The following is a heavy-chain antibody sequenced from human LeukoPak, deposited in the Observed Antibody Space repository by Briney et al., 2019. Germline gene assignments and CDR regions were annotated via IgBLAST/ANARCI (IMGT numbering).Heavy chain of an antibody. CDR2: ISSVDGPT. D-gene: IGHD1-20*01. CDR1: GFTFSDYY. J-gene: IGHJ4*02. Sequence: GGSLRLSCAASGFTFSDYYMTWIRQAPGKGLEWISYISSVDGPTYYADSVKGRFTISRDNAKNSLFLQMNSLRVEDTAVYYCATWTGITPYWGQGTLVTVCS. V-gene: IGHV3-11*01. CDR3: ATWTGITPY.